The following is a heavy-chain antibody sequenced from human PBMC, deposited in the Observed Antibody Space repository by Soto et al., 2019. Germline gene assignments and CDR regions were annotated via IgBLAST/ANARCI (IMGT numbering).Heavy chain of an antibody. Sequence: ASVKVSCKASGYAFSNNDISWVRQGTGQGLEWMGWMNPNSGNGGYAQKFQGRVTMTRVTSTSTAYMELSSLTSDDTAIYYCARMATSGTLNWFDPWGQGTLVTVSS. CDR1: GYAFSNND. CDR2: MNPNSGNG. CDR3: ARMATSGTLNWFDP. J-gene: IGHJ5*02. V-gene: IGHV1-8*01.